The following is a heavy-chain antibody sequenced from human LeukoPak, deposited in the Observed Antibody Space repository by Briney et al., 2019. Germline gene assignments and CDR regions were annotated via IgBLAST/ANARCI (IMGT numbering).Heavy chain of an antibody. D-gene: IGHD2-15*01. CDR2: ISFDGSNK. V-gene: IGHV3-30-3*01. CDR3: ARDRVAAAHNFDY. J-gene: IGHJ4*02. Sequence: GGSLRLSCAASGFTFSSFAMHWVRQAPGKGLEWVAVISFDGSNKYYADSVKGRFTISRDNSKDTLYLQMNSLRAEDTAVYFCARDRVAAAHNFDYWGQGTLVTVSS. CDR1: GFTFSSFA.